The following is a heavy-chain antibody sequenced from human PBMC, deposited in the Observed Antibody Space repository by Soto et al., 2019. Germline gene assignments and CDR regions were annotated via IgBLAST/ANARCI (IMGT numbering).Heavy chain of an antibody. Sequence: EVQLLESGGGLVQPGGSLRLSCAASGFTFSSDAMSWVRQSPGKGLEWVSAISGSGGSTYYADSVKGRFTISRDNSKNTLYLQMNSLSAEDTAVYYCAKDPIRYGSNYWGQGSLVTVSS. J-gene: IGHJ4*02. D-gene: IGHD5-18*01. CDR3: AKDPIRYGSNY. CDR2: ISGSGGST. CDR1: GFTFSSDA. V-gene: IGHV3-23*01.